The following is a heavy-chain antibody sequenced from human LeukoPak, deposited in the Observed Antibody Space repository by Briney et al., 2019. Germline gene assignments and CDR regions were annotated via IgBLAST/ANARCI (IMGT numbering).Heavy chain of an antibody. D-gene: IGHD2-15*01. CDR2: IYTSGST. CDR1: GGSISSGSYY. CDR3: ARDSGSSWYFDL. Sequence: SQTLSLTCTVSGGSISSGSYYWSWIRQPAGKGLEWIGRIYTSGSTNYNPSLKSRVTISVDTPKNQFSLKLSSVTAADTAVYYCARDSGSSWYFDLWGRGTLVTVSS. V-gene: IGHV4-61*02. J-gene: IGHJ2*01.